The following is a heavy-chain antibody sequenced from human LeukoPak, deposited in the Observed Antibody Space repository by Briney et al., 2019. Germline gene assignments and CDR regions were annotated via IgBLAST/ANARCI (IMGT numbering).Heavy chain of an antibody. D-gene: IGHD3-22*01. CDR1: GFTFSSYG. J-gene: IGHJ4*02. CDR2: IWYDGSNK. CDR3: ARDYRYYDSSGYYSFDY. V-gene: IGHV3-33*01. Sequence: GGSLRLSCAASGFTFSSYGMHWVRQAPGKGLEWVAVIWYDGSNKYYADSVKGRFTISRDNSKNTLYLQMNSLRAEDTAVYYCARDYRYYDSSGYYSFDYWGQGTLVTVSS.